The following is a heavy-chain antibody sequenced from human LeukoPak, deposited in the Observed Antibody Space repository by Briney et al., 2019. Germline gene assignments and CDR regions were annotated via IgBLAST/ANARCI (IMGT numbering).Heavy chain of an antibody. D-gene: IGHD1-26*01. Sequence: GASVKVSCKASGYTFTTYGINWVRQAPGQGLEWMGWISAYNGHTNYAQKLQGRVTMTKDTSTREAYMELRSLRSDDTAVYYCATGGRWELPRPYSFDIWGQGTMVTVSS. V-gene: IGHV1-18*01. J-gene: IGHJ3*02. CDR3: ATGGRWELPRPYSFDI. CDR2: ISAYNGHT. CDR1: GYTFTTYG.